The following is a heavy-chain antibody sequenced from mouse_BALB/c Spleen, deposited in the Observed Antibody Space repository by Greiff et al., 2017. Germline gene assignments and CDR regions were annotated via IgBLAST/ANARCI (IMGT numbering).Heavy chain of an antibody. D-gene: IGHD1-1*01. CDR1: GYTFTNYW. CDR3: DRLEYGSSYLYYFDY. Sequence: QVQLQQSGAELVRPGTSVKMSCKASGYTFTNYWIGWVKQRPGQGLEWIGDIYPGGGYTNYNEKFKGKATLTADTSSSTAYMQLSSLTSEDSAIYAGDRLEYGSSYLYYFDYWGQGTTLTVSS. V-gene: IGHV1-63*02. CDR2: IYPGGGYT. J-gene: IGHJ2*01.